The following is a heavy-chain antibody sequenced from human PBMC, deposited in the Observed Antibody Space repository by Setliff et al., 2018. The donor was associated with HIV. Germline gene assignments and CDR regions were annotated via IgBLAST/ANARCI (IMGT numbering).Heavy chain of an antibody. CDR3: AKSFNSGPTNWNIDV. CDR1: GYSISSGYY. Sequence: SETLSLTCAVSGYSISSGYYWGWIRQPPGKGLEWVGSIYHSGTTYYNPSLKSRVTISRDNSKNTLYLQMNSLRSEDTAVYFCAKSFNSGPTNWNIDVWGTGTTVTVSS. CDR2: IYHSGTT. V-gene: IGHV4-38-2*01. J-gene: IGHJ6*03. D-gene: IGHD1-20*01.